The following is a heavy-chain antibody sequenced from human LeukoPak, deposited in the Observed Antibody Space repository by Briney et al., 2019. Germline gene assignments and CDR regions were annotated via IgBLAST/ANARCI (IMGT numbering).Heavy chain of an antibody. CDR1: GSTFSIYW. V-gene: IGHV3-7*01. J-gene: IGHJ3*02. CDR3: ARWDAYCSGGRCYSGDFAFDI. D-gene: IGHD2-15*01. Sequence: GGSLRLSCAASGSTFSIYWMSWVRQAPGKGLEWVASMKGDGSVKHFLDSVEGRFTISRDNAKNSLYLQMNSLRAEDTAVYYCARWDAYCSGGRCYSGDFAFDIWGQGTMVTVSS. CDR2: MKGDGSVK.